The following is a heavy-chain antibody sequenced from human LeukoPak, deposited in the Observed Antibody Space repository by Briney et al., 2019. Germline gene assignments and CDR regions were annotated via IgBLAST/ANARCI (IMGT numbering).Heavy chain of an antibody. CDR1: GGTFNSYA. V-gene: IGHV1-69*13. Sequence: GASVKVSCKASGGTFNSYAIVWVRQAPGQGLEWMGGIIPNFGTTNYAQRFQGRVTINADESTSTAYMELSSLKSEDTAVYYCARAGTTERNDAFDIWGQGTMVTVSS. D-gene: IGHD1-7*01. CDR2: IIPNFGTT. CDR3: ARAGTTERNDAFDI. J-gene: IGHJ3*02.